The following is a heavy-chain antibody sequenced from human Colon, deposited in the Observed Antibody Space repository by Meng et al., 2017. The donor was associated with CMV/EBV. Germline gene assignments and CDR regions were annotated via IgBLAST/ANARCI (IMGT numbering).Heavy chain of an antibody. D-gene: IGHD2-8*02. J-gene: IGHJ4*02. CDR2: IHWDDDK. V-gene: IGHV2-5*02. CDR1: GFSLTTPLAG. Sequence: IILKFMCTPQETRTNTLTLTSNLSGFSLTTPLAGVAWVRQHPGKSPELLALIHWDDDKRYSPSLKNRLNITKDTSKNQVVLSMTDLDPADTGTFYCARHSLTILTDWGQGALVTVSS. CDR3: ARHSLTILTD.